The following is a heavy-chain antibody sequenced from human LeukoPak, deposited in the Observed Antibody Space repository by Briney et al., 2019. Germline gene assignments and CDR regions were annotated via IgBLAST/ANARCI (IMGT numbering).Heavy chain of an antibody. CDR1: GFTFSHFS. Sequence: GGSLRLSRAASGFTFSHFSMNWVRQAPGKGLEWVSSISSSNTYIYYADSVKARFTISRDNAKNSLYLQMNSLRAEDTAVYYCARSLGGFDIWGQGTRVTVSS. CDR3: ARSLGGFDI. CDR2: ISSSNTYI. D-gene: IGHD3-3*01. V-gene: IGHV3-21*06. J-gene: IGHJ3*02.